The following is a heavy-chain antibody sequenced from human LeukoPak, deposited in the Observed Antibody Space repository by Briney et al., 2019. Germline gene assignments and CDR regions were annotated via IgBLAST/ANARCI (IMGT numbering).Heavy chain of an antibody. Sequence: SVKVSCKASGGTFSSYTISWVRQAPGQGLEWMGRIIPILGIANYAQKFQGRVTITADKSTSTAYMELSSLRSEDTAVYYCARERGRGAAAGYYFDYWGQGTLVTVSS. D-gene: IGHD6-13*01. V-gene: IGHV1-69*04. CDR3: ARERGRGAAAGYYFDY. J-gene: IGHJ4*02. CDR2: IIPILGIA. CDR1: GGTFSSYT.